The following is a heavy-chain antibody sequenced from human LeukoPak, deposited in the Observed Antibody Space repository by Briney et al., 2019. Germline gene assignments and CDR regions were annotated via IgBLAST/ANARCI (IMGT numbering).Heavy chain of an antibody. CDR2: ISFDATNK. Sequence: GRSLRLSCVASGFTFRTYAMHWLRQAPGKGLEWVAVISFDATNKYYTDSVKGRFTISRDNSKDTLYLQMNSLRADDTAVYYCARDRGWLVPDYWGQGTLVTVSS. V-gene: IGHV3-30-3*01. J-gene: IGHJ4*02. D-gene: IGHD6-19*01. CDR3: ARDRGWLVPDY. CDR1: GFTFRTYA.